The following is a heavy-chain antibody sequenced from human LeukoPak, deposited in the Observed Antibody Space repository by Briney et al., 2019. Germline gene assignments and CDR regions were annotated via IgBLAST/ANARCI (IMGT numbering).Heavy chain of an antibody. V-gene: IGHV5-51*01. CDR2: IYPGDSDT. CDR1: GYSFTSYW. CDR3: ARTIAVAGTSPDAFDI. Sequence: GESLKISCKGSGYSFTSYWIGWVRQMPGKGLEWMGIIYPGDSDTRYSPSFQGQVTISADKSISTAYLQWSSLKASDTAMYYCARTIAVAGTSPDAFDIWGQGTMVTVSS. D-gene: IGHD6-19*01. J-gene: IGHJ3*02.